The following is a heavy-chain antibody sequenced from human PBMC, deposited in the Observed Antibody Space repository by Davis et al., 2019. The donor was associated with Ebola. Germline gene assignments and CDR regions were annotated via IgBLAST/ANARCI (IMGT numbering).Heavy chain of an antibody. D-gene: IGHD3-22*01. J-gene: IGHJ5*02. CDR3: ARRRITMIVATDP. CDR2: IYYSGST. CDR1: GVSISFNF. Sequence: SETLSLTCSVSGVSISFNFWSWIRQPPGKGLEWIGYIYYSGSTNYSPSLESRVAVSIDTSKNQFSLKLSSVTAADTAVYYCARRRITMIVATDPWGQGTLVTVSS. V-gene: IGHV4-59*12.